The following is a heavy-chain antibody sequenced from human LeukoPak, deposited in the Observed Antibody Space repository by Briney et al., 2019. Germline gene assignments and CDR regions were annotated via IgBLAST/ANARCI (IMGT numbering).Heavy chain of an antibody. D-gene: IGHD6-19*01. Sequence: AASVKVSCKASGYTFTSYGISWVRQAPGQGLEWMGWISAYNGNTNYAQKLQGRVTMTTDTSTSTAYMELRSLTYDDTAVYYCARDRDSIAVAGSPRYCDYWGQGSLVTVSS. CDR1: GYTFTSYG. J-gene: IGHJ4*02. CDR2: ISAYNGNT. CDR3: ARDRDSIAVAGSPRYCDY. V-gene: IGHV1-18*01.